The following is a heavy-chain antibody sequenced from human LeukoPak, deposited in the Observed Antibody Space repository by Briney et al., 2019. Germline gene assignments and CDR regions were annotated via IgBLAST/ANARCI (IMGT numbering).Heavy chain of an antibody. CDR3: ARESLGKGMVRPHTLDY. CDR2: ISAHNGNT. V-gene: IGHV1-18*01. J-gene: IGHJ4*02. CDR1: GYTFTSYG. Sequence: ASVKVSCKASGYTFTSYGISWVRQAPGQGLEWMGWISAHNGNTNYAQKLQGRVTMTTDTSTSTAYMELRSLRSDDTAVYYCARESLGKGMVRPHTLDYWGQGTLVTVSS. D-gene: IGHD3-10*01.